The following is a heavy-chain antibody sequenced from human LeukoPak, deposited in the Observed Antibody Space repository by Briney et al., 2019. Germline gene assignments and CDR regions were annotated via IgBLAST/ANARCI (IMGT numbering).Heavy chain of an antibody. Sequence: SETLSLTCTVSGASISYGNYYWNWIRQPAGKGLEWIGRIYTSGTTNYNPSLKSRVTISIDTSKTQFSLSLSSVTAADTALYYCVRTYYDTEGPWDWGQGTLVTVSS. D-gene: IGHD3-22*01. J-gene: IGHJ4*02. CDR2: IYTSGTT. CDR3: VRTYYDTEGPWD. CDR1: GASISYGNYY. V-gene: IGHV4-61*02.